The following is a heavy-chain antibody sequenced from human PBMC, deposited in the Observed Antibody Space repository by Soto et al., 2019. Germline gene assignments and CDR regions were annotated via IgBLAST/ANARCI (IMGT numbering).Heavy chain of an antibody. V-gene: IGHV1-69*13. CDR1: GGTFSSYA. D-gene: IGHD3-10*01. J-gene: IGHJ4*02. CDR3: ARDRYYYGSGSYYGTDY. CDR2: IIPIFGTA. Sequence: SVKVSCKASGGTFSSYAISWVRQAPGQGLEWMGGIIPIFGTANYAQKFQGRVTITADESTSTAYMELSSLRSEDTAVYYCARDRYYYGSGSYYGTDYWGQGTLVTVSS.